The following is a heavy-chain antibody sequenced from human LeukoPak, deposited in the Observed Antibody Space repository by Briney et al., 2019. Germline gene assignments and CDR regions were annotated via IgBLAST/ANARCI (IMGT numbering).Heavy chain of an antibody. CDR2: IYSGGYT. Sequence: GGSLGLSCAASGFTVSSTYLTWVRQAPGKGLEWLSVIYSGGYTYYADSVKGRFFISRDISENMVYLQMNSLSVEDTAVYFCARGRPAHYFDSWGPGTLVNVS. CDR1: GFTVSSTY. CDR3: ARGRPAHYFDS. V-gene: IGHV3-66*01. D-gene: IGHD6-6*01. J-gene: IGHJ4*02.